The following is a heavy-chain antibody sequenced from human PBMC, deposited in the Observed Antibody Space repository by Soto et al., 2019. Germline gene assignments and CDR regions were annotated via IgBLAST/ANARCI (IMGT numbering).Heavy chain of an antibody. CDR1: GYTFTSYV. J-gene: IGHJ4*02. V-gene: IGHV1-18*01. CDR3: ARRVKDMVGRWYFDY. D-gene: IGHD2-15*01. CDR2: ISAYNGNT. Sequence: QVQLVQSGAEVKKPGASVKVSCKASGYTFTSYVISWVRQAPGQGLEWMGWISAYNGNTNYAQKLQGRVTMTTDASTSTAYMELRSLRSDDTAVYYCARRVKDMVGRWYFDYWGQGTLVTVSS.